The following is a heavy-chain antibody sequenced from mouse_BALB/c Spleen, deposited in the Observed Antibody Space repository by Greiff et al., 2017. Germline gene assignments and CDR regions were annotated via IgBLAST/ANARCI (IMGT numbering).Heavy chain of an antibody. CDR1: GFTFSSYA. Sequence: EVKVEESGGGLVKPGGSLKLSCAASGFTFSSYAMSWVRQTPEKRLEWVATISSGGSYTYYPDSVKGRFTISRDNAKNTLYLQMSSLRSEDTAMYYCARHDGSSFDYWGQGTTLTVSS. V-gene: IGHV5-9-3*01. CDR2: ISSGGSYT. CDR3: ARHDGSSFDY. D-gene: IGHD1-1*01. J-gene: IGHJ2*01.